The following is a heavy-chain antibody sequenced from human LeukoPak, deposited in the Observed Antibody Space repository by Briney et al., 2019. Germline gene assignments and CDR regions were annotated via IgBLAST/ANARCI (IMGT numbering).Heavy chain of an antibody. D-gene: IGHD3-10*01. CDR3: ARDQGGSGKIDY. CDR1: GGSISSSSYS. J-gene: IGHJ4*02. V-gene: IGHV4-61*02. Sequence: SETLSLTCTVSGGSISSSSYSWSWIRQPAGKGLEWIGRIYTSGSTNYNPSLKSRVTISVDTSKNQFSLKLSSVTAADTAVYYCARDQGGSGKIDYWGQGTLVTVSS. CDR2: IYTSGST.